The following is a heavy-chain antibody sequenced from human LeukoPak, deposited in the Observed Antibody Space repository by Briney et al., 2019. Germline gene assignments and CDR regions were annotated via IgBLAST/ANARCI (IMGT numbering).Heavy chain of an antibody. V-gene: IGHV4-30-4*02. CDR3: TRTDSSSAIDY. CDR1: GGSISSGDYY. CDR2: IYYSGST. D-gene: IGHD6-6*01. Sequence: SETLSLTCTVSGGSISSGDYYWSWIRQPPGKGLEWIGYIYYSGSTYYNPSLKSRVTISVDTSKNQFSLKLSSVTAADTAVYYCTRTDSSSAIDYWGQGTLVAVSS. J-gene: IGHJ4*02.